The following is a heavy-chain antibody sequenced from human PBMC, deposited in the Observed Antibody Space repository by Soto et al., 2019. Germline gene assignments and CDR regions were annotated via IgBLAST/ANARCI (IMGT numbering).Heavy chain of an antibody. J-gene: IGHJ3*01. V-gene: IGHV6-1*01. CDR2: TYFRSKWYK. CDR1: GDSVSSGSVV. D-gene: IGHD3-22*01. Sequence: SQTLSLTCAISGDSVSSGSVVWNWIRQSPSRGLEWLGRTYFRSKWYKEYVVFVKSRMTINPDTSKNQFSLQLNSVTPEDTAIYYCARGIYDTSVGTAFDVWGQGTEVTVSS. CDR3: ARGIYDTSVGTAFDV.